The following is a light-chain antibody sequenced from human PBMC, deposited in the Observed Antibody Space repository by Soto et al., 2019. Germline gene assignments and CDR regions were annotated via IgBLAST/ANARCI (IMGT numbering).Light chain of an antibody. J-gene: IGLJ3*02. CDR2: EVS. V-gene: IGLV2-14*01. Sequence: QSVLTQPASVSGSPGQSITISCTGTNSDVGGYDYVSGYQPHPGKAPKLMIYEVSHRPSGVSNCFSGSRSDNTASLTISGLQAEDEADYYCSSYTSSTTLGVIGGGTKLTVL. CDR1: NSDVGGYDY. CDR3: SSYTSSTTLGV.